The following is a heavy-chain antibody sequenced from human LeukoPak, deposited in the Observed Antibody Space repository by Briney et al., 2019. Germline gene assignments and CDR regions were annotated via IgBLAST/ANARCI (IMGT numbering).Heavy chain of an antibody. J-gene: IGHJ6*02. CDR3: ARDGLERRSFYYYGMDV. V-gene: IGHV1-2*02. Sequence: GASVKVSCKASGYTFTGYYMHWVRQALGQGLEWMGWINPNSGGTNYAQKFQGRVTMTRDTSISTAYMELSRLRSDDTAVYYCARDGLERRSFYYYGMDVWGQGTTVTVSS. CDR1: GYTFTGYY. D-gene: IGHD1-1*01. CDR2: INPNSGGT.